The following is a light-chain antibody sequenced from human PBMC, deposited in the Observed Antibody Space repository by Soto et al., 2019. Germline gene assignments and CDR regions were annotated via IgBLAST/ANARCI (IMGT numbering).Light chain of an antibody. Sequence: DIQLTQSPPFLSASVGDRVTITCRARQGISSSLAWYQQKPGKAPNLLIYAASTLQSGVLSRFSGGRSVTEFTLTIARLQPEHLARYYCQQLNSYPLTFGQGTRLEIK. CDR3: QQLNSYPLT. CDR1: QGISSS. CDR2: AAS. V-gene: IGKV1-9*01. J-gene: IGKJ5*01.